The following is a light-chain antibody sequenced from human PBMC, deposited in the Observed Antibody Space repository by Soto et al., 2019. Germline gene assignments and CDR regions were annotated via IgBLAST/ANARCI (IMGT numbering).Light chain of an antibody. V-gene: IGKV1-5*01. J-gene: IGKJ1*01. Sequence: DIQMTQSPSTLSASVGDRVTITCRASQSISSWLAWYQQKPGTAPNLLIYDAANLKSGVPSRFSGSGSGTEFTLTISSLQPDDFATYFCQQYDSYPWTFGQGTKVEIK. CDR3: QQYDSYPWT. CDR2: DAA. CDR1: QSISSW.